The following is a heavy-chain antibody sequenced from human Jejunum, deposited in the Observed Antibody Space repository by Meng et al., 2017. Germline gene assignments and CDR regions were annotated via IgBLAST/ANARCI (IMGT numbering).Heavy chain of an antibody. D-gene: IGHD2-2*01. V-gene: IGHV1-18*01. Sequence: QVKLVQSGAEVKKPGASMKVSCKASGYPFDRCGVSWIRQAPGQGLEWVCWISAYTGKTDYAQKFQGRVLMTAETSTTTVYMELTSLTSDDTAVYYCARDKYAYALGYFDYWGQGTLVTVSS. CDR3: ARDKYAYALGYFDY. CDR1: GYPFDRCG. CDR2: ISAYTGKT. J-gene: IGHJ4*02.